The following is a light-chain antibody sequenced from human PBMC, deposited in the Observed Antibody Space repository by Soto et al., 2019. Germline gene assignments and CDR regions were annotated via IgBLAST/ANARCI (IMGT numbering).Light chain of an antibody. CDR2: AAS. J-gene: IGKJ1*01. CDR1: QGISNH. V-gene: IGKV1-39*01. CDR3: KHSYRSPPA. Sequence: RASQGISNHLNWYQQKPGKVPKLLIFAASSLQGGVPSRFSGSRSGPAFTLTFSRLQPADPPTYYFKHSYRSPPACAQGTKVDIK.